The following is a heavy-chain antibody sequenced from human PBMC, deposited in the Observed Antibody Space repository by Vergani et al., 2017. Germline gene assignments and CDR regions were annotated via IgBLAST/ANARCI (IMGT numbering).Heavy chain of an antibody. J-gene: IGHJ4*02. V-gene: IGHV3-30*02. D-gene: IGHD4-17*01. CDR3: AKDQGDYGDYVDY. CDR1: GFTFSSYG. Sequence: VQLVESGGGLVQPGRSLRLSCAASGFTFSSYGMHWVRQAPGKGLEWVAFIRYDGSNKYYADSVKGRFTISRDNSKNTLYLQMNSLRAEDTAVYYCAKDQGDYGDYVDYWGQGTLVTVSS. CDR2: IRYDGSNK.